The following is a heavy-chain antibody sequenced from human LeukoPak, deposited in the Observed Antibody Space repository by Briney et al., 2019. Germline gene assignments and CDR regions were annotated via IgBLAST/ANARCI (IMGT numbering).Heavy chain of an antibody. J-gene: IGHJ4*02. V-gene: IGHV3-23*01. CDR1: GFTFSSYA. D-gene: IGHD6-19*01. CDR3: APPAGVAGFYYFDY. CDR2: ISGSGGST. Sequence: PGGSLRLSCAASGFTFSSYAMSWVRQAPGKGLEWVSAISGSGGSTYYADSVKGRFTISRDNSKNTLCLQMNSLRAEDTAVYYCAPPAGVAGFYYFDYWGQGTLVTVSS.